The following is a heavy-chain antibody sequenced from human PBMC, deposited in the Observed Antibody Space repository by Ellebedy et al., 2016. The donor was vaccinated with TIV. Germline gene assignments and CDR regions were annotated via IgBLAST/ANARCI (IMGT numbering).Heavy chain of an antibody. CDR2: IKQDGREK. V-gene: IGHV3-7*01. J-gene: IGHJ2*01. CDR3: ARWIDWYFDL. CDR1: GFTFSSYW. D-gene: IGHD5-12*01. Sequence: GESLKISCAASGFTFSSYWMSWVRQAPGKGLEWVANIKQDGREKYYVDSVKGRLTISRDNAKNSLSLQLNSLRAEDTAVYYCARWIDWYFDLWGRGTLVTVSS.